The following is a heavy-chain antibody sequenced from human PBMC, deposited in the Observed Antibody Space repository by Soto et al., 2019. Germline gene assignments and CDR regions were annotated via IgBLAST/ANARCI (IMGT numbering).Heavy chain of an antibody. CDR1: GGSISSGGYY. D-gene: IGHD6-6*01. CDR2: IYYSGST. CDR3: ARDSSSATYYYYYGMDV. J-gene: IGHJ6*02. Sequence: QVQLQESGPGLVKPSQTLSLTCTVSGGSISSGGYYWSWLRQHPGKVLEWIGYIYYSGSTYYNPSLKSRVTISVDTSKNQFSLKLSSVTAADTAVYYCARDSSSATYYYYYGMDVCGQGTTVTVSS. V-gene: IGHV4-31*03.